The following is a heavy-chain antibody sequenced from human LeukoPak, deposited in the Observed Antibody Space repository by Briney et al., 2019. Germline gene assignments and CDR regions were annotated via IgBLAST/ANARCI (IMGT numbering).Heavy chain of an antibody. D-gene: IGHD3-9*01. CDR1: GFTFRNYA. CDR3: AKWGDYDVLTGYYVPDY. Sequence: GGSLRLSCAASGFTFRNYAMSWGRQAPGKGLEWVSAILGSGGSTYYADSVKGRFTVSRDNSKSTLYLQMNSLRAEDTALYYCAKWGDYDVLTGYYVPDYWGQGTLVTVSS. CDR2: ILGSGGST. J-gene: IGHJ4*02. V-gene: IGHV3-23*01.